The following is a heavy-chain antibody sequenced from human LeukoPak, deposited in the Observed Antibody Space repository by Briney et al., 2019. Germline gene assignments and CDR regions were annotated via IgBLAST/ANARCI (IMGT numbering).Heavy chain of an antibody. V-gene: IGHV4-59*01. CDR3: ARENSGSYYGLVDY. J-gene: IGHJ4*02. Sequence: PSETLSLTCTVSGGSISRYYWSWVRQPAGKGLEWIGCIYYSGSTNYNPSLKSRVTISVDTSKNQFSLKLSSVTAADTAVYYCARENSGSYYGLVDYWGQGTLVTVSS. CDR2: IYYSGST. D-gene: IGHD1-26*01. CDR1: GGSISRYY.